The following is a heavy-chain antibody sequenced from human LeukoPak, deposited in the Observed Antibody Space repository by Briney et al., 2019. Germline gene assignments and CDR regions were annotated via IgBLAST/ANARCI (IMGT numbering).Heavy chain of an antibody. Sequence: PKASVKVSCKASGGTFSSYAISWVRQAPGQGLEWMGGIIPIFGTANYAQKFQGRVAITADESTSTAYMELSSLRSEDTAVYYCAAYSGFDSSGYYRLFFDYWGQGTLVTVSS. V-gene: IGHV1-69*13. D-gene: IGHD3-22*01. CDR1: GGTFSSYA. J-gene: IGHJ4*02. CDR3: AAYSGFDSSGYYRLFFDY. CDR2: IIPIFGTA.